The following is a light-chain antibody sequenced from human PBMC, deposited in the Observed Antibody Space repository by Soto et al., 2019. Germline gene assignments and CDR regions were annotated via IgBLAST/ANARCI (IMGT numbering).Light chain of an antibody. Sequence: EIVMTQSPVTLSVSPGDTATLSCRASQRVSNHFAWYQQKPGQAPRLLIYYISTRATGIPARFSGSGSGTEFTLTINSLQSEGSAVYYCQQHNQWPITFGQGTRLEIK. V-gene: IGKV3D-15*01. CDR2: YIS. CDR1: QRVSNH. CDR3: QQHNQWPIT. J-gene: IGKJ5*01.